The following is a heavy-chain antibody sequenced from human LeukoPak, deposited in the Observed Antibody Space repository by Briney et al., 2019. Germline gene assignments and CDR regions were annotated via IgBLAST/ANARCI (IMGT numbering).Heavy chain of an antibody. V-gene: IGHV1-2*06. CDR1: GYTFTGYY. Sequence: ASVKVSCKASGYTFTGYYMHWVRQAPGQGLEWVGRINPNSSGTNYAQKFQGRVTMTRDTSISTAYMDLSRVNSDDTAVYYCARDPQGSSTSWYFDYWGQGTLVTVSS. CDR2: INPNSSGT. D-gene: IGHD2-2*01. CDR3: ARDPQGSSTSWYFDY. J-gene: IGHJ4*02.